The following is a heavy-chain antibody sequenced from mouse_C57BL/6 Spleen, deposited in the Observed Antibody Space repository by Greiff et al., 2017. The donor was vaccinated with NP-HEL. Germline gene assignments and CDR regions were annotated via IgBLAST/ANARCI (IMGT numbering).Heavy chain of an antibody. CDR2: VDPSDSET. CDR1: GYTFTSYW. Sequence: QVQLQQPGAELVRPGSSVKLSCKASGYTFTSYWMHWVKQRPIQGLEWIGNVDPSDSETHYNQKFKDKATLTVDKSSSTAYMQLSSLTSEDSAVYYCAGAHHGAWFAYWGQGTLVTVSA. J-gene: IGHJ3*01. CDR3: AGAHHGAWFAY. V-gene: IGHV1-52*01.